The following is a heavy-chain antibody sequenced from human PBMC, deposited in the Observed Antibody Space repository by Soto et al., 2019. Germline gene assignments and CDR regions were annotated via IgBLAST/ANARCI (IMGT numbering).Heavy chain of an antibody. J-gene: IGHJ6*04. V-gene: IGHV4-34*01. D-gene: IGHD6-13*01. Sequence: SETLSLTCAVYGGSFSGYYWSWIRQPPGKGLEWIGEINHSGSTNYNPSLKSRVTISVDTSKNQFSLKLSSVTAADTAVYYCERVRVAAAGTLYYYYYGMDVWGKGTTVTVSS. CDR2: INHSGST. CDR3: ERVRVAAAGTLYYYYYGMDV. CDR1: GGSFSGYY.